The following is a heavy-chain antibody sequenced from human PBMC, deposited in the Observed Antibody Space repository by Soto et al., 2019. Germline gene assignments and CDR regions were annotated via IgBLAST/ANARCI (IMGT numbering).Heavy chain of an antibody. CDR2: IVVGSGNT. CDR1: GFTFTSSA. CDR3: AAEGSGSYWGDYYYYGMDV. V-gene: IGHV1-58*01. Sequence: QMQLVQSGPEVKKPGTSVKVSCKASGFTFTSSAVQWVRQARGQRLEWIGWIVVGSGNTNYAQKFQERVTITRDMSTSTAYMELSSLRSEDTAVYYCAAEGSGSYWGDYYYYGMDVWDQGTTVTVSS. D-gene: IGHD1-26*01. J-gene: IGHJ6*02.